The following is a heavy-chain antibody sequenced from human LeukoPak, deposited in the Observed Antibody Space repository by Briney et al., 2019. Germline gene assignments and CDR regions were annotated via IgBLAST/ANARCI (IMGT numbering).Heavy chain of an antibody. CDR2: ISRSGTFI. CDR1: GFTFSSYE. CDR3: VRDATETQMGWVYFDY. Sequence: AGGSLRLSCAASGFTFSSYEMNWVRQAPGKGQEWLSYISRSGTFIQYADSVKGRFTISRDDAKNSLYLQMNRLRAEDTGVYHCVRDATETQMGWVYFDYWGQGTLVTVSS. J-gene: IGHJ4*02. D-gene: IGHD4-17*01. V-gene: IGHV3-48*03.